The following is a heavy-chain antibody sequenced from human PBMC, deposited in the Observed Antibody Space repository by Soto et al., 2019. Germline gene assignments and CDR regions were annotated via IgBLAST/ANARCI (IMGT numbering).Heavy chain of an antibody. CDR2: ISSNGGST. CDR3: VKDGYDFWSGYYPTFDY. J-gene: IGHJ4*02. D-gene: IGHD3-3*01. CDR1: GFTFSSYA. V-gene: IGHV3-64D*06. Sequence: AWSLGLSSSASGFTFSSYAMHWVRQAPGKGLEYVSAISSNGGSTYYADSVKGRFTISRDNSKNTLYLQMSSLRAEDTAVYYCVKDGYDFWSGYYPTFDYWGQGTLVTVAS.